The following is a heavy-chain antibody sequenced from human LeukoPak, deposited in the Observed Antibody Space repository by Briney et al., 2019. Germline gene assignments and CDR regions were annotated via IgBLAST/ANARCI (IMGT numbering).Heavy chain of an antibody. CDR1: GGSISSYY. V-gene: IGHV4-4*07. CDR3: ARGGSLRYYYYYMDV. Sequence: PAESLSLTCTVSGGSISSYYWSWIRQPAGKGLEWIGRIYTSGSTNYNPSLKSRVTMSVGTSKNQFSLKLSSVTAADTAVYYCARGGSLRYYYYYMDVWGKGTTVTVSS. CDR2: IYTSGST. J-gene: IGHJ6*03. D-gene: IGHD6-13*01.